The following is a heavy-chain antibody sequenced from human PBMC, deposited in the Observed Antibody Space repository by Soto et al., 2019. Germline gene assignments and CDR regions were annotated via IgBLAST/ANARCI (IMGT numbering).Heavy chain of an antibody. V-gene: IGHV3-33*01. CDR3: ARERGAVASTRYYYGMDV. J-gene: IGHJ6*02. CDR1: GFTFSSDG. Sequence: QVQLVESGGGVVQPGRSLRLSCAASGFTFSSDGMHWVRQAPGKGLEGVAVIWYAGTNKYYADSVKGRVTISRDNSKNTRYLQMNSLRAEDTAVYYWARERGAVASTRYYYGMDVWGQGTTVTVSS. D-gene: IGHD6-19*01. CDR2: IWYAGTNK.